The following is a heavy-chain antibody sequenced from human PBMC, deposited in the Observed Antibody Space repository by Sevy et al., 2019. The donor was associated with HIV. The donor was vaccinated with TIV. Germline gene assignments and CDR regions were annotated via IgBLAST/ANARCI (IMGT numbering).Heavy chain of an antibody. J-gene: IGHJ4*02. D-gene: IGHD2-15*01. CDR2: IYYSGST. Sequence: SLTCTVSGGSISSGGYYWSWIRQHPGKGLEWIGYIYYSGSTYYNPSLKSRVTISVDTSKNQFSLKLSSVTAADTAVYYCARVVARGAPYFDYWGQGTLVTVSS. CDR3: ARVVARGAPYFDY. CDR1: GGSISSGGYY. V-gene: IGHV4-31*03.